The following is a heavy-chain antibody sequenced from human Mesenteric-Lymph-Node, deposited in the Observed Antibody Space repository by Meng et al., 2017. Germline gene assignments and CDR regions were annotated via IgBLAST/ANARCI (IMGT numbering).Heavy chain of an antibody. V-gene: IGHV3-30*04. CDR3: ARDFGPRGQWLDY. CDR2: ISYHGSIA. D-gene: IGHD6-19*01. Sequence: GESLKISCAASEFTFGDHAMHWVRQAPGKGLEWVAVISYHGSIAYYADSVKGRFTVSRDNSKNTLYLQMNTLRVEDTGVYYCARDFGPRGQWLDYWGQGTLVTAPQ. CDR1: EFTFGDHA. J-gene: IGHJ4*02.